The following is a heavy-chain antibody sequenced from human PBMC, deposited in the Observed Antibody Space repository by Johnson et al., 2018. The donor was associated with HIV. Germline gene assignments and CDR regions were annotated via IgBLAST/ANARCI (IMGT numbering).Heavy chain of an antibody. D-gene: IGHD1-26*01. CDR1: GFTFSTYD. CDR3: ARDYSGTYWRGDAFDI. J-gene: IGHJ3*02. Sequence: QVQLVESGGGVVQPGRSLRFSCAASGFTFSTYDMHWVRQAPGKGLDWVAVISYDGSNKYYADSVKGRFTISRDNSKNTLYLQINSLRTEDTAVYYCARDYSGTYWRGDAFDIWGLGTMVTVSS. V-gene: IGHV3-30*03. CDR2: ISYDGSNK.